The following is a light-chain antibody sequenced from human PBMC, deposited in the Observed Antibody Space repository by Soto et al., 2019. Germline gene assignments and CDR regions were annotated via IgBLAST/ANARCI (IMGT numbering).Light chain of an antibody. Sequence: EIVMTQSPATLSVSPGERATLSCRASLSVSRNLAWYQQKPGQAPRLLIFDASTRASGIPARFSGSGSETDFTLTISSLEPEDFAVYYCQQRSNWITFGQGTRLEIK. CDR2: DAS. J-gene: IGKJ5*01. CDR1: LSVSRN. CDR3: QQRSNWIT. V-gene: IGKV3-11*01.